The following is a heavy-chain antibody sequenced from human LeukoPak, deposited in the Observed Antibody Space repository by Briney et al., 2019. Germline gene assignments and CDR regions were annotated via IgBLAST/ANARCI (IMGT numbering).Heavy chain of an antibody. J-gene: IGHJ5*01. CDR1: GFTFSTYA. D-gene: IGHD3-22*01. Sequence: GGSLRLSCATSGFTFSTYAMSWVRQAPGKGLEWVSSISGSGGSTYYTDPVKGRFIISRRNSKNMLYLQMNSLGAEDTALYYCAKDTSSEYSSLSWFDSWGQGTLVTVSS. CDR2: ISGSGGST. V-gene: IGHV3-23*01. CDR3: AKDTSSEYSSLSWFDS.